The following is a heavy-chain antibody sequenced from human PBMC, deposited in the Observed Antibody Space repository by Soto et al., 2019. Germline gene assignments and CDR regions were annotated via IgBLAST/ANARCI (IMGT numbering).Heavy chain of an antibody. Sequence: QGQMEESGGGVVQPGGSLRLSCVVSGFTFRNYGMHWLRQAPGKGLEWLAMIYNDGRHPEYTDSVKGRFIISRDNSKDTLYLQMNNLGVADTAVYYCARVGAAVVGTFHNWGQGTLVPVSS. CDR2: IYNDGRHP. CDR3: ARVGAAVVGTFHN. J-gene: IGHJ4*02. CDR1: GFTFRNYG. D-gene: IGHD6-19*01. V-gene: IGHV3-33*01.